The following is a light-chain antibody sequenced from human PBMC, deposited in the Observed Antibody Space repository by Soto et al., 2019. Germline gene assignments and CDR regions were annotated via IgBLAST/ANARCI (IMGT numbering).Light chain of an antibody. CDR2: DDS. CDR1: NIGRKS. V-gene: IGLV3-21*02. Sequence: SYELTQPPSVAVAPGQTARITCGGDNIGRKSVHWYRQKPGQAPVVVVHDDSDRPSGIPERFSGSNSGNTATLTISRVEAGDEADYYCQVWDSSSYHVFGPGTKVTVL. J-gene: IGLJ1*01. CDR3: QVWDSSSYHV.